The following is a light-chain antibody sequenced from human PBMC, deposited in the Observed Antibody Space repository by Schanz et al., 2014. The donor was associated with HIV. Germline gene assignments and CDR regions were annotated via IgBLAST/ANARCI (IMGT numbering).Light chain of an antibody. V-gene: IGKV3D-20*02. J-gene: IGKJ4*01. CDR2: GAS. CDR1: QSLGSNF. Sequence: EIVLTQSPGTLSLSPGDRATLSCRASQSLGSNFVAWYQQKPGQAPRLLIYGASSRATGIPDRFSGSGSGTDFTLTISSLEPEDSAVYYCHQRSDWPLTFGGGTKVEIK. CDR3: HQRSDWPLT.